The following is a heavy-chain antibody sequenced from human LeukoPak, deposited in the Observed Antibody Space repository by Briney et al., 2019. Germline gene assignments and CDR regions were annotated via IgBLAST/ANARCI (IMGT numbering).Heavy chain of an antibody. Sequence: EASVKVSCKASGYTFTGYYMHWVRQAPGQGLEWMGWINPNSGGTNYAQKFQGRVTMTRDTSISTAYMELSRLRSDDTAVYYCARGQATYYYDSSGSKVFDYWGQGTLVTVSS. D-gene: IGHD3-22*01. J-gene: IGHJ4*02. CDR2: INPNSGGT. CDR1: GYTFTGYY. V-gene: IGHV1-2*02. CDR3: ARGQATYYYDSSGSKVFDY.